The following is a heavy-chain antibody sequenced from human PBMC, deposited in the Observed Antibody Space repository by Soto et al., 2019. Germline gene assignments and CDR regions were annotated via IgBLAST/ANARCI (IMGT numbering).Heavy chain of an antibody. CDR1: GSTFSSYA. CDR3: AKDPDMIVVDNWYFDL. V-gene: IGHV3-23*01. CDR2: ISGSGGST. D-gene: IGHD3-22*01. J-gene: IGHJ2*01. Sequence: EVQLLESGGGLVQPGGSLRLSCAASGSTFSSYAMSWVRQAPGKGLEWVSAISGSGGSTYYADSVKGRFTISRDNSKNTLYLQMNNLRAEDTAVYYCAKDPDMIVVDNWYFDLWGRGTLVTVSS.